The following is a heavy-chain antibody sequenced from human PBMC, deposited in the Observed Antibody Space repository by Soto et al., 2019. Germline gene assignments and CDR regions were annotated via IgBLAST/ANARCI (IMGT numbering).Heavy chain of an antibody. CDR2: IFSSGTT. J-gene: IGHJ6*02. D-gene: IGHD3-16*01. Sequence: QVQLRESGPGLVMPSQTLSLTCTVSGASISSGNKYWSWIRQPPGKGLEWIGYIFSSGTTYYNPSLKSRLTMSLDASQNQSSLKLNSLTDADTAVYFCARVPSPFDYYYAMDVWGQGTTVTVSS. CDR1: GASISSGNKY. CDR3: ARVPSPFDYYYAMDV. V-gene: IGHV4-30-4*01.